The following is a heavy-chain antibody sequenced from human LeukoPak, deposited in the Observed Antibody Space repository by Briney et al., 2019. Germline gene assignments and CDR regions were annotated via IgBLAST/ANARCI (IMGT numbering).Heavy chain of an antibody. CDR2: ISYDGSTE. D-gene: IGHD2-2*01. Sequence: PGGSLRLSCAASGFTFSTYGMHWVRQAPGKGLEWVAGISYDGSTEQYADSVKGRFTISRDNSKNTLNLQMNSLRAEDTAVYYCARAGIVVVPAAQSTYGMDVWGQGTTVTVSS. CDR1: GFTFSTYG. CDR3: ARAGIVVVPAAQSTYGMDV. V-gene: IGHV3-30*03. J-gene: IGHJ6*02.